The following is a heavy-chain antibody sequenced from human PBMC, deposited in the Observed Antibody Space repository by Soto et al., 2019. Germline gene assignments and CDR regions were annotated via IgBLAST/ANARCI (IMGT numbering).Heavy chain of an antibody. CDR1: GGLFSSYP. D-gene: IGHD3-22*01. Sequence: QEQLVQSGAEVKKPATSVKVSCKASGGLFSSYPISWVRQVPGQGLEWMGGFIPVFHTAYYTQRFQGRVTITADESTNTAYMELSSLRSEDTAIYYCARGGSGYTWFNEFWGQGTLVTVSS. V-gene: IGHV1-69*01. J-gene: IGHJ4*02. CDR3: ARGGSGYTWFNEF. CDR2: FIPVFHTA.